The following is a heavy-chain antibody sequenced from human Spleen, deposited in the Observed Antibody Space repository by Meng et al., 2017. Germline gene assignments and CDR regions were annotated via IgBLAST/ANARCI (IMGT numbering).Heavy chain of an antibody. V-gene: IGHV4/OR15-8*02. CDR1: GGSIRSIDW. CDR3: ASWIYSCGWQ. J-gene: IGHJ4*02. Sequence: HGQMRESGPGRVNPSGTRSFLCVVSGGSIRSIDWWIWVRQPPGKGLEWIGEIYHGGDTNYNPSLKSRVTIAIDKSKNQFSLKLTSVTAADTAVYYCASWIYSCGWQWGQGALVTVSS. D-gene: IGHD6-19*01. CDR2: IYHGGDT.